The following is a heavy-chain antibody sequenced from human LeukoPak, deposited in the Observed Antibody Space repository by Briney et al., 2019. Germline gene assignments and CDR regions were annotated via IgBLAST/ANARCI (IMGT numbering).Heavy chain of an antibody. CDR3: ARIDGPTVFTYYMDL. Sequence: SGGSLRLSCATSGFSFNRRGMNWVRQPPGKGLEWVSYISPRSETIFYAESVRGRFAVSRDDAKGSLYLQMHTLRAEDTAVYYCARIDGPTVFTYYMDLWGKGTTVTVAS. V-gene: IGHV3-48*04. J-gene: IGHJ6*03. D-gene: IGHD3-16*01. CDR2: ISPRSETI. CDR1: GFSFNRRG.